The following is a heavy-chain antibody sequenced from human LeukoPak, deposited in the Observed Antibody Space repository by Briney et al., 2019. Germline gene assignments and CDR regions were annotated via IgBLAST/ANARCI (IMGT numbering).Heavy chain of an antibody. CDR3: ARDIAAAVDAFDI. J-gene: IGHJ3*02. CDR2: INWNGGST. D-gene: IGHD6-13*01. V-gene: IGHV3-20*04. Sequence: PGGSLRLSCAASGFTFSSYWMSWVRQAPGKGLEWVSGINWNGGSTGYADSVKGRFTISRDNAKNSLYLQMNSLRAEDTAVYYCARDIAAAVDAFDIWGQGTMVTVSS. CDR1: GFTFSSYW.